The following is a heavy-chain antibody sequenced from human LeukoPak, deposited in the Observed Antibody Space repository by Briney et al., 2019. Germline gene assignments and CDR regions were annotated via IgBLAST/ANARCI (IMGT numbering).Heavy chain of an antibody. D-gene: IGHD4-17*01. CDR2: IKSKTDGGTT. Sequence: GGSLRLSCAASGFTFSNAWMNWVRQAPGKGLEWVGRIKSKTDGGTTDYAAPVKGRFTISRDDSKNTLYLQMNSLRAEDTAVYYCARDLSFRNGDYDYWGQGTLVTVSS. J-gene: IGHJ4*02. V-gene: IGHV3-15*07. CDR3: ARDLSFRNGDYDY. CDR1: GFTFSNAW.